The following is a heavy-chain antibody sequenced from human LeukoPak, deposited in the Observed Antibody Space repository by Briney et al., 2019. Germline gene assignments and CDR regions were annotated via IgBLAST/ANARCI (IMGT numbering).Heavy chain of an antibody. Sequence: PGGSLRLSCAASGFTFSSYGMHWVRQAPGKGLEWVAFIRYDGGNKYYADSVKGRFTISRDNSKNTLYLQMNSLRAEDTAVYYCANCQSGHDAFDIWAKGQWSPSLQ. J-gene: IGHJ3*02. CDR2: IRYDGGNK. D-gene: IGHD3-3*01. CDR1: GFTFSSYG. V-gene: IGHV3-30*02. CDR3: ANCQSGHDAFDI.